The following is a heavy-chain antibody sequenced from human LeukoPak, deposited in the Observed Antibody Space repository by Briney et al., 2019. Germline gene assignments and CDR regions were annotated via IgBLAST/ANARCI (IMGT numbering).Heavy chain of an antibody. V-gene: IGHV3-53*01. Sequence: PGGSLRLSCAASGFPFESSYMGGGRQAPGKGRDWVSVIYSGGSTYYADSMKGRFTLSRDNSKNTLYLQMNSLRAEDTAVYYCARLSGSYYEADYWGQGTLVTVSS. CDR3: ARLSGSYYEADY. CDR2: IYSGGST. D-gene: IGHD1-26*01. CDR1: GFPFESSY. J-gene: IGHJ4*02.